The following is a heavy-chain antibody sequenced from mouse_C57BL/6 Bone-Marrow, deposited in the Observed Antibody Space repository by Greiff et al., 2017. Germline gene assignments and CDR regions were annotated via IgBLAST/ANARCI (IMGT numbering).Heavy chain of an antibody. V-gene: IGHV1-62-2*01. D-gene: IGHD2-4*01. CDR2: VYPGSGSI. Sequence: VQWVESGAELVKPGASVKLSCKASGYIFTEYTIHWVKQRSGQGLEWIGWVYPGSGSIKYNERFKDKATLTADKSSNTVYMELSRLTSEDSAVYFCARHERYYDYEGYFDYWGQGTTLTVSS. J-gene: IGHJ2*01. CDR3: ARHERYYDYEGYFDY. CDR1: GYIFTEYT.